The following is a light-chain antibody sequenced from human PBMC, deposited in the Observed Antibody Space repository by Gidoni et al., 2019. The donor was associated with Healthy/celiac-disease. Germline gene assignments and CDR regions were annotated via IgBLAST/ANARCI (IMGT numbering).Light chain of an antibody. CDR2: GAS. V-gene: IGKV3-20*01. J-gene: IGKJ2*01. CDR3: QQYGSSPRT. Sequence: EIVLTQSPGTLSLSPGERATLAGRASQSVSSSYLAWYQQKPGQAPRLLIYGASSRATGLPDRFSGSGSGTGFTLTISRQEPEDFAVYYCQQYGSSPRTFGQGTKLEIK. CDR1: QSVSSSY.